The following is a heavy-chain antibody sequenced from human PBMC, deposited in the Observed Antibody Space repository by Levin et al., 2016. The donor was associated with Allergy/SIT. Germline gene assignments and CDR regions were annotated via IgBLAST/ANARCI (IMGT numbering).Heavy chain of an antibody. J-gene: IGHJ5*02. CDR2: IYTSGST. V-gene: IGHV4-61*02. CDR3: AREGSGRSGGSWS. CDR1: GGSISSGSYY. Sequence: SETLSLTCTVSGGSISSGSYYWSWIRQPAGKGLEWIGRIYTSGSTNYNPSLKSRVTISVDTSKNQFSLKLSSVTAADTAVYYCAREGSGRSGGSWSWGQGTLVTVSS. D-gene: IGHD2-15*01.